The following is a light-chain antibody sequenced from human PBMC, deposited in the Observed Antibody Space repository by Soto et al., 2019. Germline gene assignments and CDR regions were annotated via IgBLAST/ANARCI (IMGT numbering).Light chain of an antibody. V-gene: IGKV4-1*01. CDR3: MQGTHWPYT. J-gene: IGKJ2*01. Sequence: DIVMTQSPDSLAVSLGERATINCKSSQTIFYNFNHKNYLAWYQQRPGQPPRLLMYWASTRAYGVPDRFSGSGSGTDFTLKISRVEAEDVGVYYCMQGTHWPYTFGQGTKLEIK. CDR1: QTIFYNFNHKNY. CDR2: WAS.